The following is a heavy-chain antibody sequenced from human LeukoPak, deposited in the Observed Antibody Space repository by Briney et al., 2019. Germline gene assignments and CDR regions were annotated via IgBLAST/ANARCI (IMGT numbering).Heavy chain of an antibody. Sequence: PGGSLRLSCAASRFTFSSYEMNWVRQAPGKGLEWVSYISGSGIKHYADSVKGRFTISRDNAKNSLYLQMNSLRVEDTAVYYCAKVLGVANWADAFDIWGQGTMVTVSS. D-gene: IGHD7-27*01. J-gene: IGHJ3*02. CDR3: AKVLGVANWADAFDI. CDR1: RFTFSSYE. V-gene: IGHV3-48*03. CDR2: ISGSGIK.